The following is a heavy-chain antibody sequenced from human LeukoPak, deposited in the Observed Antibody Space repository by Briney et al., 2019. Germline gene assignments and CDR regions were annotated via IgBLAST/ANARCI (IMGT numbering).Heavy chain of an antibody. J-gene: IGHJ4*02. V-gene: IGHV3-21*01. D-gene: IGHD3-22*01. CDR3: ARAGFSYYDSSGLPHY. CDR2: ISSSSSYI. CDR1: GFTVSSNY. Sequence: GGSLRLSCAASGFTVSSNYMSWVRQAPGKGLEWVSSISSSSSYIYYADSVKGRFTISRDNAKNSLYLQMNSLRAEDTAVYYCARAGFSYYDSSGLPHYWGQGTLVTVSS.